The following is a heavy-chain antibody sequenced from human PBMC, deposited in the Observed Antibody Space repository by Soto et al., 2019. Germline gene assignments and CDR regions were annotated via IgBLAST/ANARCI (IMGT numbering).Heavy chain of an antibody. CDR3: ARAAAQLDYGDRTYYYYYYMDV. CDR1: GGSISSYY. Sequence: PSETLSLTCTVSGGSISSYYWSWIRQPPGKGLEWIGYIYYSGSTNYNPSLKSRVTISVDTSKNQFSLKLSSVTAADTAVYYCARAAAQLDYGDRTYYYYYYMDVWGKGTTVTVAS. V-gene: IGHV4-59*01. CDR2: IYYSGST. D-gene: IGHD4-17*01. J-gene: IGHJ6*03.